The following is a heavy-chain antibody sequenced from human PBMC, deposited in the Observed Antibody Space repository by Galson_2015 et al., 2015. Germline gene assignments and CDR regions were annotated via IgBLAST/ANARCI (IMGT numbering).Heavy chain of an antibody. J-gene: IGHJ4*02. D-gene: IGHD4-11*01. CDR2: INPNSGGT. CDR1: GYTFTGYY. CDR3: ARGYSTYYFDY. V-gene: IGHV1-2*04. Sequence: SVKVSCKASGYTFTGYYVGWVRQAPGQGLEWMGRINPNSGGTNYAQKFQGWVTMTRDTSISTAYMELSRLTSDDTAVYYCARGYSTYYFDYWGQGTLVTVSS.